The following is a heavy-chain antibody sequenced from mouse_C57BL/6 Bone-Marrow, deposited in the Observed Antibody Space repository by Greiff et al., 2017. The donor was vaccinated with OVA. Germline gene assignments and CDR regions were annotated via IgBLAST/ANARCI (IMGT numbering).Heavy chain of an antibody. V-gene: IGHV1-26*01. D-gene: IGHD2-5*01. CDR3: AGSNFPFAY. Sequence: VQLQQSGPELVKPGASVKISCKASGYTFTDYYMNWVKQSHGKSLEWIGDINPNNGGTSYNQKFKGKATLTVDKSSSTAYMELRSLTSEDSAVYYCAGSNFPFAYWGQGTLVTVSA. J-gene: IGHJ3*01. CDR2: INPNNGGT. CDR1: GYTFTDYY.